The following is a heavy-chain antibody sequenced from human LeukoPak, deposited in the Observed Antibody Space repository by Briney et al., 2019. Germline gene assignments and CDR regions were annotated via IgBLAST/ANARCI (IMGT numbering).Heavy chain of an antibody. V-gene: IGHV3-30*18. D-gene: IGHD6-13*01. CDR2: ISYDGSNK. Sequence: GGSLRLSCAASGCTFSSYGMHWVRQAPGKGLKWVAVISYDGSNKYYADSVKGRFTISRDNSKNTLYLQMTSLRAEDTAVYYCAKDRVTAAGYYFDYWGQGTLVTVSS. J-gene: IGHJ4*02. CDR3: AKDRVTAAGYYFDY. CDR1: GCTFSSYG.